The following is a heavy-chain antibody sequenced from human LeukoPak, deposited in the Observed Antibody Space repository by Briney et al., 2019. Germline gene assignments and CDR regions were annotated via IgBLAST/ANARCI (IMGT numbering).Heavy chain of an antibody. J-gene: IGHJ6*02. CDR1: GFTFSSYS. V-gene: IGHV3-21*01. D-gene: IGHD1-14*01. CDR3: VGQTWGEPEHYYYGMDV. CDR2: ISSSSSYI. Sequence: GGSLRLSCAASGFTFSSYSMNWVRQAPGKGLEWVSSISSSSSYIYYADSVKGRFTISRDNAKNSLYLQMNSLRAEDTAVYHCVGQTWGEPEHYYYGMDVWGQGTTVTVSS.